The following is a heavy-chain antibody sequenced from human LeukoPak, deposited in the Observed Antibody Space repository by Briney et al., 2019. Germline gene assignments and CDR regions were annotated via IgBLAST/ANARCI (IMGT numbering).Heavy chain of an antibody. Sequence: GGSLRLSCAASGFTLSSYAMSWVRQGPGKGLEWVSAISVSGNTYHADSVKGRFTISRDSSKNTLYLQMNSLRAEDAAVYYCAKAPVTTCRGAFCYPFDYWGLGTLVTVSS. CDR2: ISVSGNT. CDR1: GFTLSSYA. J-gene: IGHJ4*02. V-gene: IGHV3-23*01. CDR3: AKAPVTTCRGAFCYPFDY. D-gene: IGHD2-15*01.